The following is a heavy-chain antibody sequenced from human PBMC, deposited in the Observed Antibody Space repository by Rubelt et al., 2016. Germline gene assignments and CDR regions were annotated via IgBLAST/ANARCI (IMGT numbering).Heavy chain of an antibody. J-gene: IGHJ4*02. CDR1: GGSISSSDW. D-gene: IGHD4-11*01. Sequence: HVQLQESGPGLVKPSGTLSLTCAVSGGSISSSDWWSWVRQPPGKGLEWIAEIYHSGDTNYNPSLKSRVTMSVDTSKSQFSLRLTSVTAADTAVYYCARVPTTVTTYEPHDYWGRGTLVTVSS. V-gene: IGHV4-4*02. CDR3: ARVPTTVTTYEPHDY. CDR2: IYHSGDT.